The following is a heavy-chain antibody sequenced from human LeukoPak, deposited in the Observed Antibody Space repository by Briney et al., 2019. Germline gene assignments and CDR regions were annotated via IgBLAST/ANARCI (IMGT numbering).Heavy chain of an antibody. J-gene: IGHJ4*02. V-gene: IGHV4-4*07. Sequence: SETLSLTCTVSGGSISSYYWSWIRQPAGKGLEWIGRIYTSGSTNYNPSLKSRVTMSVDTSKNQFSLKLSSVTAADTAVYYCARVVDYGSGSYYEYYFDYWGQGTVVTVSS. CDR3: ARVVDYGSGSYYEYYFDY. D-gene: IGHD3-10*01. CDR1: GGSISSYY. CDR2: IYTSGST.